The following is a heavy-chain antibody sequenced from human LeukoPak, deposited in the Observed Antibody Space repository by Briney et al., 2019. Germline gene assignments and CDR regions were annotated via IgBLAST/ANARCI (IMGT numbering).Heavy chain of an antibody. V-gene: IGHV1-18*01. D-gene: IGHD3-10*01. CDR2: ITAYNGNT. J-gene: IGHJ6*03. CDR1: GYTFTSYG. CDR3: ARTMISSTLIRGVSYYSYYFDV. Sequence: GASVKVSCKASGYTFTSYGISWVRQAPGQGLEWMGWITAYNGNTNYAQKLQGRVTMTTDTSTSTAYMELRSLRSDDTAVYYCARTMISSTLIRGVSYYSYYFDVWGRGTTVTVSS.